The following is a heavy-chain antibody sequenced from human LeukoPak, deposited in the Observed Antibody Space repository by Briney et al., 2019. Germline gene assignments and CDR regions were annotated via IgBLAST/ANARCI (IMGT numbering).Heavy chain of an antibody. J-gene: IGHJ5*02. CDR3: ARRSLTALSWFDP. V-gene: IGHV4-38-2*02. CDR2: VYSGGST. D-gene: IGHD5-18*01. Sequence: SETLSLTCSVSGSSISRGYYWSWIRQPAGKGLEWIGRVYSGGSTHYNPSLKSRVTISIDTSKNQFSLHLTSVTAADTATYYCARRSLTALSWFDPWGQGALVTVSS. CDR1: GSSISRGYY.